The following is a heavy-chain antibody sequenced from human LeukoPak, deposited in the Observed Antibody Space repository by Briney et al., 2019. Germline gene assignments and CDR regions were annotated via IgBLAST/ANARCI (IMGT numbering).Heavy chain of an antibody. D-gene: IGHD5-18*01. CDR3: ARGQLWLDF. CDR1: GFTFSSYG. V-gene: IGHV3-48*02. CDR2: ITSGSSRI. J-gene: IGHJ5*01. Sequence: GRSLRLSCAASGFTFSSYGMNWVRQAPGKGLEWVSYITSGSSRIHYADSVKGRFTISRDSAKNSLYLQINSLRDEDTAVYYCARGQLWLDFWGQGALVTVSS.